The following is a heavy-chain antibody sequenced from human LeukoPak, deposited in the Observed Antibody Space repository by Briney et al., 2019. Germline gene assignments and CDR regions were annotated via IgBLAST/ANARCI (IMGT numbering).Heavy chain of an antibody. J-gene: IGHJ4*02. V-gene: IGHV5-51*01. CDR2: VYPVDSDT. CDR3: ARREGGSGWDFDF. Sequence: GESLKISCKASGYSFDSYWIGWVRQMPGKGLEWMGIVYPVDSDTRYSPSFQGQVTISVDKSITTAYLQWSSLKASDTAMHFCARREGGSGWDFDFWGQGTLVTVSS. CDR1: GYSFDSYW. D-gene: IGHD6-19*01.